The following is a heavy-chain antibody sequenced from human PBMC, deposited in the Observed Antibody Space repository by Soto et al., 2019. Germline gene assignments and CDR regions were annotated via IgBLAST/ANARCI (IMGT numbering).Heavy chain of an antibody. V-gene: IGHV3-15*07. J-gene: IGHJ6*02. D-gene: IGHD6-6*01. Sequence: GGSLRLSCAASGFTFSNAWMNWVRQAPGKGLEWVGRIKTKTEGGTTDYAAPVKGRFTISRDDSKNTLFLQMNSLKTEDTAVYYCTAVYSSSLPYYYGMDVWGQGTTVTVSS. CDR3: TAVYSSSLPYYYGMDV. CDR1: GFTFSNAW. CDR2: IKTKTEGGTT.